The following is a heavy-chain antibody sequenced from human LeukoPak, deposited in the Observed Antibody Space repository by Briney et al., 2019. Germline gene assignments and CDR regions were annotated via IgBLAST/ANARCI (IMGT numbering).Heavy chain of an antibody. Sequence: SETLSLTCAVSGGSISSSTYSWSWIRQPPGKGLEWIGYIYYSGSTYYIPSLKSRLTISLDTSKNQFSLNLSSVTAADTAVYYCARGGWNKFDYWGQGTLVTVSS. D-gene: IGHD3-22*01. V-gene: IGHV4-30-4*07. CDR3: ARGGWNKFDY. CDR1: GGSISSSTYS. J-gene: IGHJ4*02. CDR2: IYYSGST.